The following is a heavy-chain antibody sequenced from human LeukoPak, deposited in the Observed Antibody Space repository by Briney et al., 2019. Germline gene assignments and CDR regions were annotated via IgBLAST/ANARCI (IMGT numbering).Heavy chain of an antibody. CDR1: GGSISSGDNF. V-gene: IGHV4-61*02. CDR3: ARGSDYGDRYFDY. CDR2: ISISGST. Sequence: PSQTLSLTCTVSGGSISSGDNFWTWIRQPAGKGPEWIGRISISGSTNYNPSLRSRVTISVDTSKNQFSLKLSSVTAADTAVYYCARGSDYGDRYFDYWGQGTLVTVSS. J-gene: IGHJ4*02. D-gene: IGHD4-17*01.